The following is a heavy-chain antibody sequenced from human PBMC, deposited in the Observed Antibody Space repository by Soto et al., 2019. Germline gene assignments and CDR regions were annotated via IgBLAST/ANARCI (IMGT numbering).Heavy chain of an antibody. J-gene: IGHJ4*02. CDR3: ARGRRPFTSFGVVNTYYFDY. CDR1: GGSFSGYY. Sequence: SETLSLTCAVYGGSFSGYYWSWIRQPPGKGLEWIGEINHSGSTNYNPSLKSRVTISVDTSKNQFSLKLSSVTAADTAVYYCARGRRPFTSFGVVNTYYFDYWGQGTLVTVSS. D-gene: IGHD3-3*01. CDR2: INHSGST. V-gene: IGHV4-34*01.